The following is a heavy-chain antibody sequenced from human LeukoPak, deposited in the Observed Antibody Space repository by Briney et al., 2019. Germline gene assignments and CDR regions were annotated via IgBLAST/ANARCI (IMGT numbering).Heavy chain of an antibody. J-gene: IGHJ5*02. V-gene: IGHV1-8*01. Sequence: SVKVSCKASGYTFTSYDINWVRQAAGRGLEGMGWMNPNRGNTGYEQKYQGRVTMSRNNSISTAYMELSSLRSEDTAVYYCARSIVGARGWFDPWGQGTRVTVSS. CDR2: MNPNRGNT. CDR1: GYTFTSYD. CDR3: ARSIVGARGWFDP. D-gene: IGHD1-26*01.